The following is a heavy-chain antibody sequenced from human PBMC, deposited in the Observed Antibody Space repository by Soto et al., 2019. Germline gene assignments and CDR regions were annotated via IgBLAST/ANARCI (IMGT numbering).Heavy chain of an antibody. D-gene: IGHD6-19*01. Sequence: GGSLRFSCAASGFTFSSYAMSWVRQAPGKGLEWVSAISGSGGSTYYADSVKGRFTISRDNSKNTLYLQMNSLRAEDTAVYYCAKAYSSGWYYFDYWGQGTLVTVSS. CDR1: GFTFSSYA. CDR3: AKAYSSGWYYFDY. J-gene: IGHJ4*02. V-gene: IGHV3-23*01. CDR2: ISGSGGST.